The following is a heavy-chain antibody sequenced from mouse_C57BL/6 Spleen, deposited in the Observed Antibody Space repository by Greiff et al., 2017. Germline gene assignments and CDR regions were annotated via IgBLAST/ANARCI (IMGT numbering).Heavy chain of an antibody. D-gene: IGHD1-1*01. Sequence: QVQLQQSGAELARPGASVKMSCKASGYTFTSYTMHWVKQRPGQGLEWIGYINPSSGYTKYNQKFKDKATLTADKSSSTAYMQLSSLTSEDSAVYYCARAYGSSWYFDVWGTVTTVTVSS. V-gene: IGHV1-4*01. CDR1: GYTFTSYT. CDR2: INPSSGYT. CDR3: ARAYGSSWYFDV. J-gene: IGHJ1*03.